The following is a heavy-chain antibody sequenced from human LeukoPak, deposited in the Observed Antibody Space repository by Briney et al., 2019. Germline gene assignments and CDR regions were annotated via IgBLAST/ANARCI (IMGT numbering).Heavy chain of an antibody. CDR3: ARLWDWISRINYDTLSGSLAFDI. CDR2: IYPDDSDT. V-gene: IGHV5-51*01. D-gene: IGHD3-9*01. CDR1: GYTFTSYW. J-gene: IGHJ3*02. Sequence: GESLKISCKGSGYTFTSYWIGWVRQMPGKGLQWMGIIYPDDSDTKYNPSFQGQVTISVDKSISTAYLQWSSLKVSDTAMYYCARLWDWISRINYDTLSGSLAFDIWGQGTMVTVSS.